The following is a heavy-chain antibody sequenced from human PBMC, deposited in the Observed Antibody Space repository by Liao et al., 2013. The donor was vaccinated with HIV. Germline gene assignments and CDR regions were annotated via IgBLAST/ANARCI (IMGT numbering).Heavy chain of an antibody. J-gene: IGHJ3*01. V-gene: IGHV4-4*07. CDR1: GDSMSSHY. CDR3: ARRKVGSDAFDF. CDR2: IYSSGSS. D-gene: IGHD3-10*01. Sequence: QVQLQESGPGLLMPSETLSLTCNVSGDSMSSHYWTWIRQPAGKGLEWIGRIYSSGSSNYNPSLKSRVTMSIDTPKSQFSLRLTSVTAADTAVYYCARRKVGSDAFDFWGPGTKVTVSS.